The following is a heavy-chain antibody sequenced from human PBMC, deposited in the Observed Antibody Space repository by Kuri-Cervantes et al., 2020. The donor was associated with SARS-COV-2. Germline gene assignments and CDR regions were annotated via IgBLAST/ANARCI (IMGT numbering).Heavy chain of an antibody. D-gene: IGHD6-19*01. Sequence: GGSLRLSCAASGFTFSDYYMSWIRQAPGKGLEWVSYISSSGSTIYYADSVKGRFTISRDNAKNSLYLQMNSLRAEDTAVYYCARSYVRYSSGYYMDVWGKGTTVTVSS. CDR3: ARSYVRYSSGYYMDV. CDR1: GFTFSDYY. V-gene: IGHV3-11*04. J-gene: IGHJ6*03. CDR2: ISSSGSTI.